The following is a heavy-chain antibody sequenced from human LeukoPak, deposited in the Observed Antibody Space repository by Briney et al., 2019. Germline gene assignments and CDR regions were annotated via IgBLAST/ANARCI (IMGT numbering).Heavy chain of an antibody. CDR2: MNIDGSEK. CDR1: GFTFSSYW. Sequence: GGSLRLSCAASGFTFSSYWMGWVRQAPGKRLEWVANMNIDGSEKYYADSAKGRFTISRDNARNSVYLQMNSLRVEDTAVYYCARDPVEWQLLLDYWGQGTLVTVSS. CDR3: ARDPVEWQLLLDY. D-gene: IGHD1-26*01. V-gene: IGHV3-7*01. J-gene: IGHJ4*02.